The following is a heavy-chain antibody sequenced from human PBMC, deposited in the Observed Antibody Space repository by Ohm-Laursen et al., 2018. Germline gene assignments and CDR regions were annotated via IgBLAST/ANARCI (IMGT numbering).Heavy chain of an antibody. V-gene: IGHV3-33*01. CDR3: ASGGSSEFAFDY. J-gene: IGHJ4*02. Sequence: SLRLSCAASGFTFSSYGMHWVRQAPGKGLEWVAVIWYDGSNKYYADSVKGRFTISRDNSKNTLYLQMNSLRAEDTAVYYCASGGSSEFAFDYWGQGTLVTVSS. D-gene: IGHD2-15*01. CDR1: GFTFSSYG. CDR2: IWYDGSNK.